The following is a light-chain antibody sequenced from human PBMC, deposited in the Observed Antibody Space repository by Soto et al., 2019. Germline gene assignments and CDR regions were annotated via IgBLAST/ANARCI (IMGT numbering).Light chain of an antibody. V-gene: IGLV1-44*01. CDR2: SND. J-gene: IGLJ1*01. CDR1: SSNIGSNS. CDR3: AAWDDSLNGYV. Sequence: QSALTQPPSASGTPGHSVTISCSGSSSNIGSNSVNWYQQLPGTAPKLLIYSNDRRPSGVPDRFSGSKSGTSASRAISGLQSEDEADYYCAAWDDSLNGYVFGTGTQVTVL.